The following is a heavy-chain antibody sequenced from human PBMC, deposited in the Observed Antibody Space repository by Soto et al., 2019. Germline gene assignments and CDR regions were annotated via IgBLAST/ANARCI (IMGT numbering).Heavy chain of an antibody. J-gene: IGHJ5*02. V-gene: IGHV3-53*01. CDR1: GFSVRSSQ. Sequence: GGSLRLCCAASGFSVRSSQMSWVRQAPGKGLEWVSVIFIDCTTHYGVSVKGRFTISRDSARNTLYLQMNGLRVDDTSVYYCAKVGPYASGSYMLRYDRFDPWGQGT. D-gene: IGHD3-10*01. CDR3: AKVGPYASGSYMLRYDRFDP. CDR2: IFIDCTT.